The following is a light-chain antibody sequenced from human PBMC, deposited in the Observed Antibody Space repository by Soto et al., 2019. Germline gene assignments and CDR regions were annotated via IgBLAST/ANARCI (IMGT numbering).Light chain of an antibody. J-gene: IGLJ1*01. Sequence: QAVVTQPHSVSEAPGQRVTISCTGSSSNIGAGYEAHWYQQVPGTAPKLLIYENNNRPSGVPDRFSGSKSGTSASLAITGLQAEDEDEYYCQSYDSSLSGYVFGTGTKLTVL. CDR1: SSNIGAGYE. V-gene: IGLV1-40*01. CDR3: QSYDSSLSGYV. CDR2: ENN.